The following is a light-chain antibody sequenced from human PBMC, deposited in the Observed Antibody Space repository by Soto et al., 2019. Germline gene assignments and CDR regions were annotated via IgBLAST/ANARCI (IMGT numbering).Light chain of an antibody. CDR1: SSDVGSYNL. J-gene: IGLJ2*01. V-gene: IGLV2-23*02. CDR3: CSYAGGTSVVV. Sequence: QSALTQPASVSGSPGQSITVSCTGTSSDVGSYNLVSWYQQHPGEAPKVIIYEVTKRPSGISNRFSGSKSGKTASLTISGLQAEDEADYFCCSYAGGTSVVVFGGGTKVTVL. CDR2: EVT.